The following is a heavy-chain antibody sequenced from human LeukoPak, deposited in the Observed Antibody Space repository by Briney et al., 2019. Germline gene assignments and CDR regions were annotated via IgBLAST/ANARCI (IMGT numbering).Heavy chain of an antibody. Sequence: PSETLSLTCTVSGGSISSYYWSWIRQPPGKGLEWIGYIYYRSTNYNPSLKSRVTISIDTSKNQLSLKLSSVTAADTAVYYCARHYDNDGYCYAHFDYWGQGTLVSVSS. D-gene: IGHD3-22*01. CDR3: ARHYDNDGYCYAHFDY. V-gene: IGHV4-59*08. CDR2: IYYRST. J-gene: IGHJ4*02. CDR1: GGSISSYY.